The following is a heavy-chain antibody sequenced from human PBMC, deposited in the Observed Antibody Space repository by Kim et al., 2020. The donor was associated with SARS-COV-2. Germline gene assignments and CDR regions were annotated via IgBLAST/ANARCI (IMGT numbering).Heavy chain of an antibody. J-gene: IGHJ4*02. Sequence: STNYKPSLKRRVTMPVDTSKNRFSLRLSSVTAADTALYYCAKFGFFSLDYWGQGTLVTVSS. V-gene: IGHV4-59*10. D-gene: IGHD5-12*01. CDR3: AKFGFFSLDY. CDR2: ST.